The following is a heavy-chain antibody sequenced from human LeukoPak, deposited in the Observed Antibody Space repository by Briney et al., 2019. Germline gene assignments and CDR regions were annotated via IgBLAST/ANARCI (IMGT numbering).Heavy chain of an antibody. CDR1: GYTLTELS. CDR3: ATPSAYPYYDILTGYYTGFDY. Sequence: GASVKVSCKVSGYTLTELSMHWVRQAPGKGFEWMGGFDPEDGETIYAQKFQGRVTMTEDTSTDTAYMELSSLRSEDTAVYYCATPSAYPYYDILTGYYTGFDYWGQGTLVTVSS. D-gene: IGHD3-9*01. V-gene: IGHV1-24*01. J-gene: IGHJ4*02. CDR2: FDPEDGET.